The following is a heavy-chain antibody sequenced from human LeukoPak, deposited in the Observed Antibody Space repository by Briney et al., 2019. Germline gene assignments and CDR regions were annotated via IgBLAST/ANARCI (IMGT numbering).Heavy chain of an antibody. V-gene: IGHV4-59*01. CDR1: GGSISSYY. Sequence: PSGTLSLTCTVSGGSISSYYWSWIRQPPGKGLEWIGYIYYSGSTNYNPSLKSRVTISVDTSKNQFSLKLSSVTAADTAVYYCARGPSGGQFDPWGQGTLVTVSS. CDR3: ARGPSGGQFDP. CDR2: IYYSGST. D-gene: IGHD4-23*01. J-gene: IGHJ5*02.